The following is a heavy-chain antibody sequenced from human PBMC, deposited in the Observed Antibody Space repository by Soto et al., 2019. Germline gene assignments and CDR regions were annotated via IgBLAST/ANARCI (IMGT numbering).Heavy chain of an antibody. V-gene: IGHV4-59*01. D-gene: IGHD2-15*01. CDR2: ISYSGST. CDR3: ARDLKEYCSDGKCNWFDP. Sequence: SETLSLTCTVSGSSISTYYWSWIRQPPGKGLEWIGYISYSGSTNYNPSLKSRVTISFDASKNEISLQVRSATAADAAVYYCARDLKEYCSDGKCNWFDPWGQGTLVTVSS. J-gene: IGHJ5*02. CDR1: GSSISTYY.